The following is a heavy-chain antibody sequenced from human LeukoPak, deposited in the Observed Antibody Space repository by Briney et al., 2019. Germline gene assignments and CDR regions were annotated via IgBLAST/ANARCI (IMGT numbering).Heavy chain of an antibody. D-gene: IGHD3/OR15-3a*01. J-gene: IGHJ4*02. CDR1: GGSFSGYY. Sequence: SETLSLTCAVYGGSFSGYYWSWIRQPPGKGLEWIGEINHSGSTNYNPSLKSRVTISVDTSKNQFSLKPSSVTAADTAVYYCARQTGSGLFILPGGQGTLVTVSS. CDR2: INHSGST. CDR3: ARQTGSGLFILP. V-gene: IGHV4-34*01.